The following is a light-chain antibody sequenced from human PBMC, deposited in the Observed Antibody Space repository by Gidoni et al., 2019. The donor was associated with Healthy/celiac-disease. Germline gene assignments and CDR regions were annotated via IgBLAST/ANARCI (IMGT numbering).Light chain of an antibody. CDR2: GAS. J-gene: IGKJ5*01. V-gene: IGKV3-20*01. CDR3: QQYGSSPPGIT. Sequence: EIVLTQFPGTLSLPPGERATLSCRASQSVSSIYLAWYQQKPGQAPRLLIYGASSRATGIPDRFSGSGSGTDFTLTISRLEPEDFAVYYCQQYGSSPPGITFGQGTRLEIK. CDR1: QSVSSIY.